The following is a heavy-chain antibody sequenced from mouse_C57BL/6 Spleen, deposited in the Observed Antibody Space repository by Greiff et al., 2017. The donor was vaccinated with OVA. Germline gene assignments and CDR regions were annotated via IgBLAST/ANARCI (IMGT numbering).Heavy chain of an antibody. D-gene: IGHD1-1*01. CDR1: GYTFTSYW. V-gene: IGHV1-53*01. CDR2: INPSNGGT. Sequence: QVQLQQPGTDLVKPGASVKLSCKASGYTFTSYWMHWVKQRPGQGLEWIGNINPSNGGTNYNEKFKSKATLTVDKSSSTAYMQLSSLTSEDSAVYYCAPITTVVANYFDYWGQGTTLTVSS. J-gene: IGHJ2*01. CDR3: APITTVVANYFDY.